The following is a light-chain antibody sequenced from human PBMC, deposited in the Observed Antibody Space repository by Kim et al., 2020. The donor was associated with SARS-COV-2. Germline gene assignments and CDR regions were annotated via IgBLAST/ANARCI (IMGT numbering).Light chain of an antibody. CDR1: KLGDKY. J-gene: IGLJ1*01. CDR2: QDS. Sequence: VSPGQHARITCSGDKLGDKYACWYQQKPGQSPVLVIYQDSKRPSGIPERFSGSNSGNTATLTISGTQAMDEADYYCQAWDSSTSVFGTGTKVTVL. CDR3: QAWDSSTSV. V-gene: IGLV3-1*01.